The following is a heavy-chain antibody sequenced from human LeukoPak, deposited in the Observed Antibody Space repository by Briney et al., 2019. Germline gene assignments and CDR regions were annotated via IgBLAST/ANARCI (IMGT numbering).Heavy chain of an antibody. CDR2: IYTSGST. CDR3: ARITSSSWYFDY. V-gene: IGHV4-4*09. D-gene: IGHD6-13*01. J-gene: IGHJ4*02. CDR1: GGSISSYY. Sequence: SETLSLTCTVSGGSISSYYWSWIRRPPGKGLEWIGYIYTSGSTNYNPSLKSRVTISVDTSKNQFSLKLSSVTAADTAVYYCARITSSSWYFDYWGQGTLVTVSS.